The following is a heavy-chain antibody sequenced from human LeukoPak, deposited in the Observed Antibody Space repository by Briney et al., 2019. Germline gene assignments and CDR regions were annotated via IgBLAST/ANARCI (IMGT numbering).Heavy chain of an antibody. CDR2: ISSSSSYI. J-gene: IGHJ3*02. V-gene: IGHV3-21*01. CDR1: GFTFSSYA. CDR3: ARGAGYGNAFDI. D-gene: IGHD5-18*01. Sequence: GGSLRLSCAASGFTFSSYAMNWVRQAPGKGLEWVSSISSSSSYIYYADSVKGRFTVSRDNAKNSLYLQMNSLRAEDTAVYYCARGAGYGNAFDIWGQGTMVTVSS.